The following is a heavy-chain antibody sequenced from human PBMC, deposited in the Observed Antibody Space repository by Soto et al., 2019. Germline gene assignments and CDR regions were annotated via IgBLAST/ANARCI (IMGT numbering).Heavy chain of an antibody. CDR3: DGVVNWGAFDI. CDR2: IYHSGST. J-gene: IGHJ3*02. V-gene: IGHV4-38-2*01. D-gene: IGHD7-27*01. CDR1: GYSISSGYY. Sequence: PSETLSLTCAVSGYSISSGYYWGWIRQPPGKGLEWIGSIYHSGSTYYNPSLKSRVTISVDTSKNQFSLKLSSVTAADTAVYYSDGVVNWGAFDIWGQGTMATVSS.